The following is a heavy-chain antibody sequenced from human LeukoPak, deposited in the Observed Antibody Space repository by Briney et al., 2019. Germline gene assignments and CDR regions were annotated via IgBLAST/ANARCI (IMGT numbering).Heavy chain of an antibody. CDR2: ISYDGSNK. Sequence: GGSLRLSCAASGFTFSSYAMHWVRQAPGKGLEWVAVISYDGSNKYYADSVKGRFTISRDNSKNTLYLQMNSLRAEDTAVYYCARVLAAAGTILDYWGQGTLVTVSS. CDR3: ARVLAAAGTILDY. D-gene: IGHD6-13*01. CDR1: GFTFSSYA. J-gene: IGHJ4*02. V-gene: IGHV3-30*04.